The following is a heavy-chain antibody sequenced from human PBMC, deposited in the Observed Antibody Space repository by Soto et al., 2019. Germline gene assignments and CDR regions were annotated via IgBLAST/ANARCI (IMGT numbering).Heavy chain of an antibody. J-gene: IGHJ4*02. CDR3: AKSGLFDSSGYHHPHFDS. CDR1: GFTFSSYA. V-gene: IGHV3-23*01. Sequence: LRLSCAASGFTFSSYAMSWVRQAPGKGLEWVSAISGSGGSTYYADSVKGRFTISRDNSKNTLYLQMNSLRAEDTAVYYCAKSGLFDSSGYHHPHFDSWGPGALVTVSS. CDR2: ISGSGGST. D-gene: IGHD3-22*01.